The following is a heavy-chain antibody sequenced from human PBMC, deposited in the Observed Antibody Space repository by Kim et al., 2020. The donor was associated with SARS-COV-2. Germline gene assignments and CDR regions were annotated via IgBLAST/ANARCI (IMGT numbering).Heavy chain of an antibody. V-gene: IGHV4-31*02. D-gene: IGHD3-10*01. J-gene: IGHJ4*02. Sequence: SLKSRVTISVDTSKNQFSLKLSSVTAADTAVYYCARDSYRYGSGSYYFDYWGQGTLVTVSS. CDR3: ARDSYRYGSGSYYFDY.